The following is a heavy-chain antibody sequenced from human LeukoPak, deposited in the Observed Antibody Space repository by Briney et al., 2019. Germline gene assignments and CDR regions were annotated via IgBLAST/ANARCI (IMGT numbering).Heavy chain of an antibody. J-gene: IGHJ6*02. D-gene: IGHD3-10*01. CDR1: GFTVSSNY. CDR2: IYSGGST. V-gene: IGHV3-53*01. Sequence: GGSLRLSCAASGFTVSSNYMSWVRQAPGKGLEWVSVIYSGGSTYYADSVKGRFTISRDNSKNTLYLQMNSLRAEDTAVYYCARDYYGSGSYYNGYYYYYGMDVWGQGTTVTVSS. CDR3: ARDYYGSGSYYNGYYYYYGMDV.